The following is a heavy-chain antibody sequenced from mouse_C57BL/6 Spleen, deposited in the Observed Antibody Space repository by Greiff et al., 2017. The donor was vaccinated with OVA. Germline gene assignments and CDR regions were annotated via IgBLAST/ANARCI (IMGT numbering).Heavy chain of an antibody. CDR3: ARDDYYGSSTYWYFDV. D-gene: IGHD1-1*01. Sequence: EVKLMESGGGLVKPGGSLKLSCAASGFTFSSYAMSWVRQTPEKRLEWVATISDGGSYTYYPDNVKGRFTISRDNSQNNLYRQMSHLKSEDTAMYYCARDDYYGSSTYWYFDVWGTGTTVTVSS. V-gene: IGHV5-4*01. CDR1: GFTFSSYA. J-gene: IGHJ1*03. CDR2: ISDGGSYT.